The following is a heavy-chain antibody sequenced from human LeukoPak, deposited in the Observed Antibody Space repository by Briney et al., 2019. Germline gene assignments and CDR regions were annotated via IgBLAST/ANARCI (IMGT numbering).Heavy chain of an antibody. CDR1: GFTFSSYG. Sequence: GRSLRLSCAVSGFTFSSYGMHWVRQAPGKGLEWVAVIWYDGSNKYYADSVKGRFTISRDNSKNTLYLQMNGLRAEDTAVYYCARVMSNYLHYYYYYGMDVWGQGTTVTVSS. CDR2: IWYDGSNK. D-gene: IGHD4-11*01. J-gene: IGHJ6*02. V-gene: IGHV3-33*01. CDR3: ARVMSNYLHYYYYYGMDV.